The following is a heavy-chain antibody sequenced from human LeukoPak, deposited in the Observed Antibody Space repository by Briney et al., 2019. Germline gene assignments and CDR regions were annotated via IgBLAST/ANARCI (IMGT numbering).Heavy chain of an antibody. D-gene: IGHD6-13*01. V-gene: IGHV3-21*01. CDR3: ARTANFAAGYYIDY. J-gene: IGHJ4*02. CDR2: ISGSSRHK. CDR1: GINFSSYT. Sequence: PGGSLRLSCAASGINFSSYTINWVRQAPGKGLEWVSAISGSSRHKYYADSVKGRFTISRDNAKNSLYLQMNCLRAEDTAVYYCARTANFAAGYYIDYWGQGTLVTVSS.